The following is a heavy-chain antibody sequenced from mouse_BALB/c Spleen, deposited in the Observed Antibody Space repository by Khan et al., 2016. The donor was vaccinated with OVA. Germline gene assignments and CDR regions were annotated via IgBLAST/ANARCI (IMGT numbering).Heavy chain of an antibody. CDR2: IIPTNDYT. J-gene: IGHJ3*01. D-gene: IGHD2-14*01. CDR1: GYTLTTYT. V-gene: IGHV1-4*01. CDR3: AREGAYYRSDGWFAY. Sequence: QVQLKESGAELARPGASVKMSCKASGYTLTTYTIHWVKQRPGQGLEWIGYIIPTNDYTNYNQKFKDRATLTADKSSSTAYMQLSSLTSEDSAVYYCAREGAYYRSDGWFAYWGQGTLVTVSA.